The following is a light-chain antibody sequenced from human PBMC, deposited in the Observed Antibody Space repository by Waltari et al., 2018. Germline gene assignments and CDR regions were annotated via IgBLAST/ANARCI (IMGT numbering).Light chain of an antibody. Sequence: DIQMTQSPSYLSASVGDQVTITCRASQSIYNYLNWYQQKPGKAPQLLIYTAFNLQSGGPSRFSGSGSGTDFTLTISSLQPEDFATYYCQQSYRTSFTFGPGTKVDIK. CDR1: QSIYNY. V-gene: IGKV1-39*01. J-gene: IGKJ3*01. CDR2: TAF. CDR3: QQSYRTSFT.